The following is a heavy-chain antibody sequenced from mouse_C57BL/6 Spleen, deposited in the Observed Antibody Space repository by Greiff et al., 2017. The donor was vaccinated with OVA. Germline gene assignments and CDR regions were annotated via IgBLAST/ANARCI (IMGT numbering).Heavy chain of an antibody. J-gene: IGHJ3*01. CDR1: GYTFTSYG. V-gene: IGHV1-81*01. D-gene: IGHD1-1*01. CDR2: IYPRSGNT. CDR3: ARDYGSSYYLAWFAY. Sequence: QVQLKESGAELARPGASVKLSCKASGYTFTSYGISWVKQRTGQGLEWIGEIYPRSGNTYYNEKFKGEATLTADKSSSTAYMELRSLTSEDSAVYFCARDYGSSYYLAWFAYWGQGTLVTVSA.